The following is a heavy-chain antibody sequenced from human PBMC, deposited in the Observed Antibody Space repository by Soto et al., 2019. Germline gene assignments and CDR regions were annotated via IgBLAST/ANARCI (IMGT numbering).Heavy chain of an antibody. Sequence: ASVKVSCKASNYTFITYGITWVRQAPGQGLEWVGWITPYNGNTNYGQNFQGRVTMTADTSTSTAYMELGSLTTDDTAVYYCARDTSFYFDYWGQGTRVTVSS. CDR3: ARDTSFYFDY. CDR1: NYTFITYG. J-gene: IGHJ4*02. D-gene: IGHD2-2*01. V-gene: IGHV1-18*01. CDR2: ITPYNGNT.